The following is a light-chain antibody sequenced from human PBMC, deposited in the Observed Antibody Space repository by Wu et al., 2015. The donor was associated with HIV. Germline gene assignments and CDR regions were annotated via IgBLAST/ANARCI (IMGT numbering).Light chain of an antibody. CDR3: QQRRYWPLYT. Sequence: EIVLTQSPGTLSLSPGERATLSCRASQSVASFLAWYQQKPGQAPRLLIYDASNRATGIPARFSGSGSGTDSTLTISSLEPEDFAVYYCQQRRYWPLYTFGLGDQAWRSN. J-gene: IGKJ2*01. V-gene: IGKV3-11*01. CDR2: DAS. CDR1: QSVASF.